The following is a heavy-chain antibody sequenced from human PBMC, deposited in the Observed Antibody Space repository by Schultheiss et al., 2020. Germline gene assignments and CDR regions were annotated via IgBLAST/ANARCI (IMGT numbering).Heavy chain of an antibody. J-gene: IGHJ4*02. V-gene: IGHV4-31*03. CDR3: ARDDRAAADSFDY. D-gene: IGHD6-13*01. CDR1: GGSISSGGYY. Sequence: SETMSLTCTVSGGSISSGGYYWSWIRQHPGKGLEWIGYIYYSGSTYYNPSLKSRVTISVDTSKNQFSLKLSSVTAADTAVYYCARDDRAAADSFDYWGQGTLVTVSS. CDR2: IYYSGST.